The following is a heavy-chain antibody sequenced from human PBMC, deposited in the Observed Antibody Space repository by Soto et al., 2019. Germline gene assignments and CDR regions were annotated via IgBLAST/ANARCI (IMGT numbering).Heavy chain of an antibody. J-gene: IGHJ4*02. CDR1: GFTFSSYS. D-gene: IGHD2-2*01. CDR3: ARASHCSSTSCPFDY. V-gene: IGHV3-21*01. CDR2: NSSRNSYI. Sequence: GGSLRLSCAASGFTFSSYSMNWVRQAPGKGLEWVSSNSSRNSYIYYADSVKGRFTISRDNAKNSLYLQMNSLRAEDTAVYYCARASHCSSTSCPFDYWGQGTLVTVSS.